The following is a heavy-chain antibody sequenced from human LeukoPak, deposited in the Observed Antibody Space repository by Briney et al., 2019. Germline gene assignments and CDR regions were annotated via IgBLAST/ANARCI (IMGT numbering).Heavy chain of an antibody. J-gene: IGHJ4*02. CDR1: GFTFSSYS. Sequence: GGSLRLSCAASGFTFSSYSMNWVRQAPGKGLEWVSAISGSGGSTYYADSVKGRFTISRDNSKNTLYLQMNSLRAEDTAVYYCAKIRTVTTGGYFDYWGQGTLVTVSS. CDR2: ISGSGGST. CDR3: AKIRTVTTGGYFDY. V-gene: IGHV3-23*01. D-gene: IGHD4-11*01.